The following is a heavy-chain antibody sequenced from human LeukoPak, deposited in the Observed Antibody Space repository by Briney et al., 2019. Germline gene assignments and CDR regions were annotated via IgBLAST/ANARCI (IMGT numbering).Heavy chain of an antibody. CDR2: INHSGST. Sequence: PSETLSLNCAVYGGSFSGYYWSWIRQPPGKGLEWIGEINHSGSTNYNPSLKSRVTISVDTSKNQFSLKLSSVTAADTAVYYCARDLYYDSSGYRTPFDYWGQGTLVTVSS. CDR1: GGSFSGYY. CDR3: ARDLYYDSSGYRTPFDY. J-gene: IGHJ4*02. V-gene: IGHV4-34*01. D-gene: IGHD3-22*01.